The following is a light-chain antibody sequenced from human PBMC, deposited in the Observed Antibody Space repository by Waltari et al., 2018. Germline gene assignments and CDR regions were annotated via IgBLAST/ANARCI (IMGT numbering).Light chain of an antibody. J-gene: IGKJ2*01. CDR3: QQYYRTPYT. V-gene: IGKV4-1*01. Sequence: IVLTPSRASLSVSLSSQAALPSQSIQSVLYNSNNKNYLAWYQRKPGQPPKLLLYWASTRQSGVPDRFSGSGSGTDFTLTISSLQAEDVAVYYCQQYYRTPYTFGQGTRLEIK. CDR1: QSVLYNSNNKNY. CDR2: WAS.